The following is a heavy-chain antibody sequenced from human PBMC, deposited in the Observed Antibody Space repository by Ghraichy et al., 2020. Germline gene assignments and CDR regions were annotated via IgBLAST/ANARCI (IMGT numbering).Heavy chain of an antibody. Sequence: GGSLRLSCAASGFTFSSYYMTWVRQVPGKGLEWVANIKHDLSEKYCADSVKGRFTISRDNAKNSVYLQMNSLRPDDTALYYCARGGYNYGSNPIDYWGQGTLVTVSS. V-gene: IGHV3-7*04. D-gene: IGHD5-18*01. CDR3: ARGGYNYGSNPIDY. CDR1: GFTFSSYY. CDR2: IKHDLSEK. J-gene: IGHJ4*02.